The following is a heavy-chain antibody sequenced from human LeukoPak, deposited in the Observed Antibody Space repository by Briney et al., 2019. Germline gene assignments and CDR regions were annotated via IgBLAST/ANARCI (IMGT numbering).Heavy chain of an antibody. J-gene: IGHJ4*02. Sequence: AETLSLTCTVSGVSFSNYYWSWIRQSPGKGLEWIGYIYHTGSANYSPSLKSRVSISIDTSKSQFSLRLISVTPEDTAVYYCAREVDIEATYYFDYWGQGTLVTVSS. D-gene: IGHD5-12*01. CDR3: AREVDIEATYYFDY. V-gene: IGHV4-59*12. CDR1: GVSFSNYY. CDR2: IYHTGSA.